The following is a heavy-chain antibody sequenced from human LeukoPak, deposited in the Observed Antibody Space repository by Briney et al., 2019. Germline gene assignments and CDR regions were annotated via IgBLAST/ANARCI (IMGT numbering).Heavy chain of an antibody. Sequence: GGSLRLSCAASGFTFSSYGTHWVRQAPGKGLEWVSYISSSSSAIYYADSVRGRFTISRDNAKSSLSLQMNSLRAEDTAVYYCARDLRYNFWSGSYLSVDYIDYWGQGALVTVSS. CDR3: ARDLRYNFWSGSYLSVDYIDY. V-gene: IGHV3-48*01. D-gene: IGHD3-3*01. J-gene: IGHJ4*02. CDR2: ISSSSSAI. CDR1: GFTFSSYG.